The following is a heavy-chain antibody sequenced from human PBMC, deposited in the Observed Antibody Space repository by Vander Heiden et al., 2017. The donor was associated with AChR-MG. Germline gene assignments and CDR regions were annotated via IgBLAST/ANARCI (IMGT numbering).Heavy chain of an antibody. Sequence: QVQLVPSGAEVKKPGASVKVSCKASGYTFTGHHLPGVRQAPGQGLEWMGWINPNSGGTNYAQKFQGRVTMTRDTSISTAYMELSRLRSDDTAVYYCARVGTRGWSPLTRSLPGFDYWGQGTLVTVSS. CDR3: ARVGTRGWSPLTRSLPGFDY. CDR2: INPNSGGT. D-gene: IGHD6-19*01. V-gene: IGHV1-2*02. J-gene: IGHJ4*02. CDR1: GYTFTGHH.